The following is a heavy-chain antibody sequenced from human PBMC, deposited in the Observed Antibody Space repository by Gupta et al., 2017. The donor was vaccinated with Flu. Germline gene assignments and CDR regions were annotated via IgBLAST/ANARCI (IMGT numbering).Heavy chain of an antibody. Sequence: EVQLLESGGGLVQPGGSLRLSCAASGFTFSSYAMSWVRQAPGKGLEWVSAISGSGGSTYYADPVKGRFTISRDNSKNTLYMQMKSMRAEDTAVYYCAGARGYSDFDYWCQGTLVTVSS. CDR1: GFTFSSYA. CDR3: AGARGYSDFDY. D-gene: IGHD5-12*01. V-gene: IGHV3-23*01. CDR2: ISGSGGST. J-gene: IGHJ4*02.